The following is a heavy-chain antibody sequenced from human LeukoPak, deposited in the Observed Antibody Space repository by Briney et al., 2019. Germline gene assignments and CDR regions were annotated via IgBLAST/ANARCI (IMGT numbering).Heavy chain of an antibody. V-gene: IGHV3-33*01. CDR3: ARDEGYCRGGSCYSAEYFQH. Sequence: GGSLRLSCAASGFTFSSYGMHWVRQAPGKGLEWVAMIWYDGSSKYYADSVKGRFTISRDNSKNTLYLQMNSLRAEDTAVYYCARDEGYCRGGSCYSAEYFQHWGQGTLVTVSS. J-gene: IGHJ1*01. CDR2: IWYDGSSK. CDR1: GFTFSSYG. D-gene: IGHD2-15*01.